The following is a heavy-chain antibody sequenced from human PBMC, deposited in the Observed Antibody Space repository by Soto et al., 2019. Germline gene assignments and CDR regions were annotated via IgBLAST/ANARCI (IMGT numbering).Heavy chain of an antibody. CDR3: ARHEWLQLWLVTEY. J-gene: IGHJ4*02. V-gene: IGHV4-39*01. CDR1: GDSIGSSTNY. D-gene: IGHD5-18*01. Sequence: SETLSLTCSVSGDSIGSSTNYWGWIRQPPGKGLEWIGTIYHSGNTYYNPALKSRVAISVDMSKNQFSLRLNSVTAADTAVYYCARHEWLQLWLVTEYWGQGALVTVSS. CDR2: IYHSGNT.